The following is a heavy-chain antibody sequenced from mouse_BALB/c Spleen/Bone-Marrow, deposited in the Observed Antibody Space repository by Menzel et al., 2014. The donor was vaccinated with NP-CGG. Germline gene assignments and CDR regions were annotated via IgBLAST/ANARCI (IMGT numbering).Heavy chain of an antibody. J-gene: IGHJ4*01. CDR1: GYTFTNYY. CDR2: IYPVNVHA. CDR3: ARWFRPDYAMDY. V-gene: IGHV1S56*01. D-gene: IGHD2-2*01. Sequence: VQLQQSGPELVKPGASVKISCKASGYTFTNYYIHWVKQRPGQGLEWIGWIYPVNVHANFNEKFRGKATLTADKSSSTAYMQLSSLTSEDSAVYFCARWFRPDYAMDYWGQGTSVTVSS.